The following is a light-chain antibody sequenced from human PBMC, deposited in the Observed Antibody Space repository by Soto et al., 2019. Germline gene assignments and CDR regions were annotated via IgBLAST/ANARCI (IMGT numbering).Light chain of an antibody. CDR1: SSDVGGNKY. CDR2: DVS. V-gene: IGLV2-14*03. Sequence: QSALTQPASVSGSPGQSITISCTGTSSDVGGNKYVSWYQHYPGKAPKLMICDVSNRPSGVANRVSGSKSGNTASLTISGLQAEDEDDYYCSAFTGTTYVFGTGTKVTVL. J-gene: IGLJ1*01. CDR3: SAFTGTTYV.